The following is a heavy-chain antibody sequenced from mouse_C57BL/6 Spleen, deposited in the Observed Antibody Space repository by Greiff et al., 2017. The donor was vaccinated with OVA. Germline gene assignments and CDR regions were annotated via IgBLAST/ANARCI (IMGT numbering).Heavy chain of an antibody. CDR2: FDPETGGT. CDR1: GYTFTDYE. V-gene: IGHV1-15*01. J-gene: IGHJ3*01. Sequence: QVQLKESGAELVRPGASVTLSCKASGYTFTDYEMHWVKQTPVHGLEWIGAFDPETGGTAYNQKFKGKAILTADKSSSTAYMELRSLTSEDSAVYYCTRSLYGSSWFAYWGQGTLVTVSA. CDR3: TRSLYGSSWFAY. D-gene: IGHD1-1*01.